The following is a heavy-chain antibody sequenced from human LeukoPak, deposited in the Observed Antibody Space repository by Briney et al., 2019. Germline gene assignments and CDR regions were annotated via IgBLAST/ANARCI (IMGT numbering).Heavy chain of an antibody. V-gene: IGHV3-23*01. D-gene: IGHD3-3*01. CDR3: AKDLRRIFGVVRGWFDP. J-gene: IGHJ5*02. CDR2: ISGSGGST. Sequence: GGSLRLSCAASGFTLSSYAMSWVRQAPGKGLEWVSAISGSGGSTYYADSVKGRFTISRDNSKNTLYLQMNSLRAEDTAVYYCAKDLRRIFGVVRGWFDPWGQGTLVTVSS. CDR1: GFTLSSYA.